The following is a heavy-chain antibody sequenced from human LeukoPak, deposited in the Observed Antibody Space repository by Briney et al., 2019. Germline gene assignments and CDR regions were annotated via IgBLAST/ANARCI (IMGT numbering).Heavy chain of an antibody. D-gene: IGHD2-15*01. CDR2: ISFDVSNK. CDR3: AKELSGRCLDY. V-gene: IGHV3-30*18. Sequence: GGSLRLSCAASGFTFSSYGLHWVRQAPGTGLEWVAVISFDVSNKYYADSGKGRLTISTDNSKNTLYLHMNSLTAEDTAVYYCAKELSGRCLDYWGQGTLVTVSS. CDR1: GFTFSSYG. J-gene: IGHJ4*02.